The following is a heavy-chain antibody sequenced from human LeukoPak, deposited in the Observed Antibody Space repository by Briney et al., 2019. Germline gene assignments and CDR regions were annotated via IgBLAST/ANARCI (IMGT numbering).Heavy chain of an antibody. J-gene: IGHJ4*02. CDR2: ISTDGGGT. CDR3: ARYGSGSYYHY. V-gene: IGHV3-64*01. D-gene: IGHD3-10*01. CDR1: GFTFSSYA. Sequence: GGSLRLSCAISGFTFSSYAMSWVRQAPGKGLEYVSAISTDGGGTYYVNSVKGRFTISRDNSKNTLYLQMGSLRAEDMAVYYCARYGSGSYYHYWGQGTLVTVSS.